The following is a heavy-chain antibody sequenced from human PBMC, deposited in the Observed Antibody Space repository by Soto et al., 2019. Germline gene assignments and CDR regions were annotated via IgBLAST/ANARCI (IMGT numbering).Heavy chain of an antibody. CDR3: AKDRREFEYYDSSGYYSPLDC. V-gene: IGHV3-30*18. J-gene: IGHJ4*02. D-gene: IGHD3-22*01. Sequence: QVQLVESGGGVVQPGRSLRLSCAASGFTFSSYGMHWVRQAPGKGLEWVAVISYDGSNKYYADSVKGRFTISRDNSKNTLYLQMTSLRAEDTAVYYCAKDRREFEYYDSSGYYSPLDCWGQGTRVTVSS. CDR1: GFTFSSYG. CDR2: ISYDGSNK.